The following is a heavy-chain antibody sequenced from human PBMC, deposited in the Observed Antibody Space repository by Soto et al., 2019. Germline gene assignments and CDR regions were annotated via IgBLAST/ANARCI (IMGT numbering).Heavy chain of an antibody. D-gene: IGHD1-7*01. CDR1: GYTFTGQY. J-gene: IGHJ6*02. CDR2: INPNSGDT. CDR3: ARASSGITLYGMDV. Sequence: ASVKVSCKASGYTFTGQYMHWVRQAPGQGLEWMGWINPNSGDTNYAQKFQGRVTMTRDTSFGTAYMVLSSLRSNDTAIYYCARASSGITLYGMDVWGQGTPVTVSS. V-gene: IGHV1-2*02.